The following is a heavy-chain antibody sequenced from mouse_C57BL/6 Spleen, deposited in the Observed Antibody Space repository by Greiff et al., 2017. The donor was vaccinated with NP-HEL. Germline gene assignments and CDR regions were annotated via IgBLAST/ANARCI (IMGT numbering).Heavy chain of an antibody. J-gene: IGHJ2*01. D-gene: IGHD2-3*01. V-gene: IGHV1-55*01. CDR3: ARNDGYYFYFCY. Sequence: QVQLQQPGAELVKPGASVKMSCKASGYTFTSYWITWVKQRPGQGLEWIGDIYPGSSSTNYNEKFKSKATLTVDTSSSTAYMQLSSLTSEDSAVYYCARNDGYYFYFCYWGQVTTLTVSS. CDR2: IYPGSSST. CDR1: GYTFTSYW.